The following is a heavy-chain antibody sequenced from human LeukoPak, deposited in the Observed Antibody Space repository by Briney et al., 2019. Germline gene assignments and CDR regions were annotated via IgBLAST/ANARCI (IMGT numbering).Heavy chain of an antibody. CDR3: AKPPPLGDWSTFFDY. D-gene: IGHD2-21*02. V-gene: IGHV3-30*02. CDR2: IRHDGSNK. CDR1: GFTFSSYG. J-gene: IGHJ4*02. Sequence: GGSLRLSCAASGFTFSSYGMHWVRQAPGKGLEWVAFIRHDGSNKYYADSVKGRFTIPRDNSKNTLYLQMNSLRAEDTAVYYCAKPPPLGDWSTFFDYWGQGTLVTVSS.